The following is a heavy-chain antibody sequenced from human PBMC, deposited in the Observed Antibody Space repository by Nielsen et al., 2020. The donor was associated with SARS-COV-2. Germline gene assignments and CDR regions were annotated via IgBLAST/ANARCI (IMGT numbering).Heavy chain of an antibody. Sequence: GESLKISCAASGFTFSDYYMSWIRQAPGKGLEWVSYISSSSSTIYYADSVKGRFTISRDNAKNSLYLQMNSLRAEDTAVYYCARGGNYDILTGYARMGLDYWGQGTLVTVSS. V-gene: IGHV3-11*04. CDR1: GFTFSDYY. CDR3: ARGGNYDILTGYARMGLDY. J-gene: IGHJ4*02. CDR2: ISSSSSTI. D-gene: IGHD3-9*01.